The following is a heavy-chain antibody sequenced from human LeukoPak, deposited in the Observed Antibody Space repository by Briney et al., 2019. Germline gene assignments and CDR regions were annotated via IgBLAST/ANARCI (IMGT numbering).Heavy chain of an antibody. D-gene: IGHD5-18*01. CDR1: GYSFTSYW. J-gene: IGHJ4*02. V-gene: IGHV5-51*01. Sequence: RGESLKISCKGSGYSFTSYWIGWGRQMAGEGLEWMGIIYPGDSDTRYSPSFQGHVTISADKSISTAYLQWSSLKASDTTMYYCARVIWRDTAMVPPGFDYWGQGTLVTVSS. CDR2: IYPGDSDT. CDR3: ARVIWRDTAMVPPGFDY.